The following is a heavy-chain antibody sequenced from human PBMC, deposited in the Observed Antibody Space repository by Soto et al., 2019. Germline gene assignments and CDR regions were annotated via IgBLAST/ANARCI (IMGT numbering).Heavy chain of an antibody. D-gene: IGHD2-21*02. V-gene: IGHV4-4*07. CDR2: IHTGGSA. J-gene: IGHJ4*02. Sequence: SETLSLTCIVSGDSISSYYWSWIRQPAGKGLEWIGRIHTGGSANYNPSLKSRVTMSVDTSKNQFSLKLSSVTAADTAVYFCARVPYCGGDCYPLFDHWGQGTLVTVS. CDR3: ARVPYCGGDCYPLFDH. CDR1: GDSISSYY.